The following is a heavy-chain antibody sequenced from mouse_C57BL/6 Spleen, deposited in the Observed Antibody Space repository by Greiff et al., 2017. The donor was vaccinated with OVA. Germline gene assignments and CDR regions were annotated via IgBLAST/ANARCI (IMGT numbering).Heavy chain of an antibody. D-gene: IGHD2-2*01. J-gene: IGHJ2*01. CDR3: ARRGGYDGYYFDY. Sequence: QVQLKESGAELVRPGTSVKMSCKASGYTFTNYWIGWAKQRPGHGLEWIGDIYPGGGYTNYNEKFKGKATLTADKSSSTAYMQFSSLTSEDSAIYYCARRGGYDGYYFDYWGQGTTLTVSS. V-gene: IGHV1-63*01. CDR2: IYPGGGYT. CDR1: GYTFTNYW.